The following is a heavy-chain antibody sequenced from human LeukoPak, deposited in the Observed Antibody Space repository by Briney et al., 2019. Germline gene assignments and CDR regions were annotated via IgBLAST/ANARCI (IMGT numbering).Heavy chain of an antibody. D-gene: IGHD3-22*01. J-gene: IGHJ4*02. CDR3: ARHYYYDSSGYYSEGFSFDY. CDR2: IYYSGST. V-gene: IGHV4-39*01. CDR1: GGSISSSSYY. Sequence: SETLSLTCTVSGGSISSSSYYWGCIRQPPGKGLEWIGSIYYSGSTYYNPSLKSRVTISVDTSKNQFSLKLSSVTAADTAVYYCARHYYYDSSGYYSEGFSFDYWGQGTLVTVSS.